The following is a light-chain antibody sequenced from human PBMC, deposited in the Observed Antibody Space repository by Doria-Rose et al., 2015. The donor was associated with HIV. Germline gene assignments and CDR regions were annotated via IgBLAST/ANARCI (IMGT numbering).Light chain of an antibody. V-gene: IGKV1-6*02. CDR1: QGIRND. CDR3: LQDYNLWT. CDR2: AAS. J-gene: IGKJ1*01. Sequence: AIQMTQSPSSLSASVGDRVTITCRASQGIRNDLDWYQQKPGKAPKLLIYAASSLQSGVPSRFSGSGSGPEFTPTISRLQPEDFATYYCLQDYNLWTFGQGTKVEIK.